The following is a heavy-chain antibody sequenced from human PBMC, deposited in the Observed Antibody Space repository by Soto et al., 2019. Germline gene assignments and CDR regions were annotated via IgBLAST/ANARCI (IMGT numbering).Heavy chain of an antibody. D-gene: IGHD2-15*01. J-gene: IGHJ1*01. CDR2: ISYDGRNK. V-gene: IGHV3-30*18. CDR3: AKDDFCSGGSCYSDVFHH. Sequence: QVQLVESGGGVVQPGRSLTLSCAASGFGFRSYGMHWVRQAPGKGLEWVALISYDGRNKYYVDSVRGRFTVSRDNSKNTLYLQMDSLRAEDTAVYYCAKDDFCSGGSCYSDVFHHRGQGTLVTVSS. CDR1: GFGFRSYG.